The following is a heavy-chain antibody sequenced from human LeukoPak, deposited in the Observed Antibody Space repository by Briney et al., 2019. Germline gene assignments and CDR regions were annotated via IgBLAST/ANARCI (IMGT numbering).Heavy chain of an antibody. V-gene: IGHV4-59*01. CDR1: DDSITMYY. CDR3: ARGRVSSSTWYSTYYYFFYMDF. CDR2: VDHTGST. J-gene: IGHJ6*03. D-gene: IGHD4-11*01. Sequence: SETLSLTCTVSDDSITMYYWTWIRQPPGKGLEWIGYVDHTGSTEFNPSLNGRVSISRDTSNNFFSLRLRSVTAADTAVYFCARGRVSSSTWYSTYYYFFYMDFWGKGTTVTVSS.